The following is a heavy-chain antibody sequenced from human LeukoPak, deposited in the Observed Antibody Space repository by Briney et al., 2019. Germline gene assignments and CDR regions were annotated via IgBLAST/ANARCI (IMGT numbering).Heavy chain of an antibody. J-gene: IGHJ4*02. CDR2: IIPIFGTA. D-gene: IGHD5-18*01. Sequence: SVKVSCKASGGTFISYAISWVRQAPGQGLEWMGGIIPIFGTANYAQKFQGRVTITADEFTSTAYMELSSLRSEDTAVYYCARGPRGYSYGYVNYFDYWGQGTLVTVSS. CDR1: GGTFISYA. V-gene: IGHV1-69*13. CDR3: ARGPRGYSYGYVNYFDY.